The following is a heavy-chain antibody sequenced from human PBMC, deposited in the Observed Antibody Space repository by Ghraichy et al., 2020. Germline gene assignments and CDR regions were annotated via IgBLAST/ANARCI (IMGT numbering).Heavy chain of an antibody. CDR1: GFTFTDYW. V-gene: IGHV3-74*01. CDR2: IYIDESSA. J-gene: IGHJ4*02. CDR3: ASSAVTYYGTALDY. Sequence: GESLRLSCAASGFTFTDYWMHWVRQAPGKGLVWVSRIYIDESSATYADSVKGRFTISRDNAKNTVFLQMNSLRVDDTAVYYCASSAVTYYGTALDYWSQGTLVTVSS. D-gene: IGHD1-26*01.